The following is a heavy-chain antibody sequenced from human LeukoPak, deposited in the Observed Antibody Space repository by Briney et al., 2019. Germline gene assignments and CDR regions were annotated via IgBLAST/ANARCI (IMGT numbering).Heavy chain of an antibody. CDR1: GFTFSSYA. Sequence: GGSLRLSCAASGFTFSSYAMHWVRQAPGKGLEDVSAISSNGGSTYYANSVKGRFTISRDNSKNTLYLQMGSLRAEDMAVYYCARVSIAVPGTADYWGQGTLVTVSS. CDR2: ISSNGGST. J-gene: IGHJ4*02. CDR3: ARVSIAVPGTADY. D-gene: IGHD6-19*01. V-gene: IGHV3-64*01.